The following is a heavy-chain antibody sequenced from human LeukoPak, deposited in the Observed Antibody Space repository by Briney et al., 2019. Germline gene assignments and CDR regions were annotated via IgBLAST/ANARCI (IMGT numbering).Heavy chain of an antibody. CDR1: GGTFSIHA. D-gene: IGHD1-26*01. V-gene: IGHV1-69*04. CDR2: IIPIFGIA. Sequence: SVNVSCKASGGTFSIHAISWVRQAPGQGLVWMGRIIPIFGIANYAQKFQGRVTIPADKSTSTAYMELSSLRSEDTAVYYCASGWDSGSYYEGFDYWGQGTLVTVSS. J-gene: IGHJ4*02. CDR3: ASGWDSGSYYEGFDY.